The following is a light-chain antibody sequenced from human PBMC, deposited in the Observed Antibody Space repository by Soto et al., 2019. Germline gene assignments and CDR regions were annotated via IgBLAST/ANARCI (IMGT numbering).Light chain of an antibody. J-gene: IGLJ2*01. V-gene: IGLV2-14*01. CDR2: DVS. Sequence: QSVLTQPASVSGSPGQSITIYCTGTSSDVGGYNYVSWYQQHPGKAPKLMIYDVSNRPSGVSNRFSGSKSGNTASLTISGLQAEDEYDYYCSSYTSSSTPYVVFGGGTKLTVL. CDR3: SSYTSSSTPYVV. CDR1: SSDVGGYNY.